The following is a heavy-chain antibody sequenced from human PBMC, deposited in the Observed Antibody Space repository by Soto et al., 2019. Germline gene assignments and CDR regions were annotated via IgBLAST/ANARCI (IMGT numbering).Heavy chain of an antibody. Sequence: ASVKFSCKASGYTFTKCGISWVRQAPGQGLEWMGWIIAYNGSTNYXXNVQVRVXXTTDRSRTTVXMELSXLRSEATAVHYCATRRYGYNYEFVYWGQGTLVTVSS. CDR1: GYTFTKCG. V-gene: IGHV1-18*01. J-gene: IGHJ4*02. D-gene: IGHD5-12*01. CDR2: IIAYNGST. CDR3: ATRRYGYNYEFVY.